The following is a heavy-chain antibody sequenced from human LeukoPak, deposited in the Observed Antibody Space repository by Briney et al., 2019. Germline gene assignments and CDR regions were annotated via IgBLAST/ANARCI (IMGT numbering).Heavy chain of an antibody. CDR2: IYTSGST. D-gene: IGHD2-2*01. V-gene: IGHV4-4*07. J-gene: IGHJ6*03. Sequence: SETLSPTCTVSGGSISSYYWSWIRQPAGKGLEWIGRIYTSGSTNYNPSLKSRVTMSVDTSKNQSSLKLSSVTAADTAVYYCARDSRLYYYYYMDVWGKGTTVTVSS. CDR1: GGSISSYY. CDR3: ARDSRLYYYYYMDV.